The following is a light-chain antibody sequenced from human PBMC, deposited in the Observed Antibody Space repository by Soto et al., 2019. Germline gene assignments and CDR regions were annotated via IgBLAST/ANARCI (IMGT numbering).Light chain of an antibody. CDR1: QSVSSN. Sequence: EIVMTQSPATLSVSPGERATLSCRASQSVSSNLAWYQQKPGQAPRLLIYGASTWATGIPARFSGSGSGTDLTLTIRRLQYEDLAGDYCQQYNNWPSWTFGQGAKVEIK. J-gene: IGKJ1*01. V-gene: IGKV3-15*01. CDR2: GAS. CDR3: QQYNNWPSWT.